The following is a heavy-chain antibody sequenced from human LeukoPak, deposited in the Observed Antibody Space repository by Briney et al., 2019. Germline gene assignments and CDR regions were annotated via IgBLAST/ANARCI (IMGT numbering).Heavy chain of an antibody. D-gene: IGHD3-9*01. Sequence: SQTLSLTCAISGDSVSSNSAAWNWIRQSPSRGLEWLGRTYYRSKWYNDYAVSVKSRITINPDTSKNQFSLQLNSVTPEDTAVYNCARSLYDILTGFYYYYGMDVWGQGTTVTVSS. J-gene: IGHJ6*02. CDR3: ARSLYDILTGFYYYYGMDV. CDR1: GDSVSSNSAA. V-gene: IGHV6-1*01. CDR2: TYYRSKWYN.